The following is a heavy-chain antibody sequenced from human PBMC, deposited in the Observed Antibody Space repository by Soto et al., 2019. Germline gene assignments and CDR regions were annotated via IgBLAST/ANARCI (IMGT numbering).Heavy chain of an antibody. CDR2: ISWNSGSI. V-gene: IGHV3-9*01. D-gene: IGHD5-12*01. CDR3: AKDKGSSYPDYAFDI. Sequence: SLRLSCAASGFTFDDYAMHWVRQAPGKGLEWVSGISWNSGSIGYADSVKGRFTISRDNAKNSLYLQMNSLRAEDTALYYCAKDKGSSYPDYAFDIWGQGTMVTVSS. J-gene: IGHJ3*02. CDR1: GFTFDDYA.